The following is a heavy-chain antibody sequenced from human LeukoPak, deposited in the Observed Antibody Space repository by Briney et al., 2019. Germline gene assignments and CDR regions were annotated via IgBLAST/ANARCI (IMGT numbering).Heavy chain of an antibody. CDR2: IYPGDSDT. Sequence: GESLKISCKGSGYTFSSNWIGWVRQMPGKGLEWMGIIYPGDSDTRYSPSFQGQVTISADKSSSTAYLQWSSLKASDTAMYYCARHRVGIYSRNHAFDIWGQGTMVTVSS. D-gene: IGHD1-26*01. J-gene: IGHJ3*02. CDR3: ARHRVGIYSRNHAFDI. CDR1: GYTFSSNW. V-gene: IGHV5-51*01.